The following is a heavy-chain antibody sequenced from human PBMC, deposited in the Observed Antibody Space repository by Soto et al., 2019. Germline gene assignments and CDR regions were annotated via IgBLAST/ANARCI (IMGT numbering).Heavy chain of an antibody. J-gene: IGHJ6*02. Sequence: GWSLRLSCTCSGFTFGDYAMSWVRRAPGKGLEWVGFIRSKAYGGTTEWAASVRGRFTFSRDDSKRIAYLQMNSLKTEDTRVWGCTRGTRPYGMYGWGQGTTVTLAS. CDR2: IRSKAYGGTT. CDR1: GFTFGDYA. D-gene: IGHD6-6*01. CDR3: TRGTRPYGMYG. V-gene: IGHV3-49*04.